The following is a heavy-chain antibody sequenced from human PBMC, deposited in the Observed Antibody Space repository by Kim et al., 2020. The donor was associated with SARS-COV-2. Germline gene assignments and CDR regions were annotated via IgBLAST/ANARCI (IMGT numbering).Heavy chain of an antibody. CDR3: AGDVHDSSGYYLDY. Sequence: SETLSLTCTVSGGSISSYYWSWIRQPPGKGLEWIGYIYYSGSTNYNPSLKSRVTISVDTSKNQFSLKLSSVTAADTAVYYCAGDVHDSSGYYLDYWGQGTLVTVSS. D-gene: IGHD3-22*01. CDR1: GGSISSYY. V-gene: IGHV4-59*13. J-gene: IGHJ4*02. CDR2: IYYSGST.